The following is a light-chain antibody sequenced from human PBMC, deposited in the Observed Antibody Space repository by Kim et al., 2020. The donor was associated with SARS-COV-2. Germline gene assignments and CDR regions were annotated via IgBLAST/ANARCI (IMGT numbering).Light chain of an antibody. V-gene: IGLV2-14*03. Sequence: QSALTQPASVSGSPGQSITISCTGTSSDVGGYNYVSWYQHHPGKAPKLMIYDVSKRPSGISNRFSGSKSGNTASLTISGLQAADEADYYCSSYTSSSTYVFGAGTKVTVL. CDR2: DVS. CDR1: SSDVGGYNY. CDR3: SSYTSSSTYV. J-gene: IGLJ1*01.